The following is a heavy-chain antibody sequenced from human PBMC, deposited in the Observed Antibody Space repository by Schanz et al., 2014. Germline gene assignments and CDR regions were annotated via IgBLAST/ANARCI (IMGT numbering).Heavy chain of an antibody. V-gene: IGHV3-23*04. Sequence: VQLVESVGGLVQPGWSLRLSCAASGFTFSRNAMSWARQTPGKGLEWVSSITTGGNTYYRDSVKGRFIVSRDNSKNTLYLEMNRLRVDDTAVYYCSKDKQGSRSDDSWGQGTLVTVSS. J-gene: IGHJ5*01. CDR2: ITTGGNT. CDR1: GFTFSRNA. CDR3: SKDKQGSRSDDS. D-gene: IGHD2-15*01.